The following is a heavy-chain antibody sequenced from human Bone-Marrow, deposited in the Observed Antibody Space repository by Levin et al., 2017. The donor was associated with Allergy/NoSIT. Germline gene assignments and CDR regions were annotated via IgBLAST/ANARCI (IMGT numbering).Heavy chain of an antibody. D-gene: IGHD6-19*01. V-gene: IGHV3-30*18. Sequence: PGESLKISCAASGFTFSTYSMHWVRQAPGKGLEWVAVLRFDSTREHYADSVKGRFTISRDNSKDTLYLHMSALRPEDTAVYYCAKEGAGSAWSGSDSWGQGTLVSVSS. CDR3: AKEGAGSAWSGSDS. CDR1: GFTFSTYS. J-gene: IGHJ4*02. CDR2: LRFDSTRE.